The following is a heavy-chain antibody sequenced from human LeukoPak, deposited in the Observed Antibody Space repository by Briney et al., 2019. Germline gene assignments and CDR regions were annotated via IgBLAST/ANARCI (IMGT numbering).Heavy chain of an antibody. J-gene: IGHJ5*02. CDR2: IWYGGSNK. V-gene: IGHV3-33*08. D-gene: IGHD2-15*01. CDR1: GFTFSSYG. Sequence: GGSLRLSCAASGFTFSSYGMHWVRQAPGKGLEWVAVIWYGGSNKYYADSVKGRFTISRDNAKNSLYLQMNSLRAEDTAVYYCVRDTGYCSGGRCQPFDPWGQGTLVTVSS. CDR3: VRDTGYCSGGRCQPFDP.